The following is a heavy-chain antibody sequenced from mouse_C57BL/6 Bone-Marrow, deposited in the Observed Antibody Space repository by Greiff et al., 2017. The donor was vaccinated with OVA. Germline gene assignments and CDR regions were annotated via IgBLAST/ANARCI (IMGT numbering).Heavy chain of an antibody. D-gene: IGHD2-3*01. CDR3: ARHNDGPFAY. CDR1: GFTFSDYY. V-gene: IGHV5-12*01. CDR2: ISNGGGST. Sequence: EVQLVESGGGLVQPGGSLKLSCAASGFTFSDYYMYWVRQTPEKRLEWVAYISNGGGSTYYPDTVKGRFTISRDNAKNTLYLQMSRLKSEDTAMYYCARHNDGPFAYWGQGTLVTVSA. J-gene: IGHJ3*01.